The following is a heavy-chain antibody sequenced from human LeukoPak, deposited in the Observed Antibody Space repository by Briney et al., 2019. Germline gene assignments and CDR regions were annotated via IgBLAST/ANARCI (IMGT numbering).Heavy chain of an antibody. D-gene: IGHD5-24*01. CDR3: AKGGNYNSYYYYMDV. J-gene: IGHJ6*03. CDR2: IRYDGSNK. V-gene: IGHV3-30*02. CDR1: GFTFSSYG. Sequence: GGSLRLSCAASGFTFSSYGMHWVRQAPGKGLEWVAFIRYDGSNKYYADSVKGRFTISRDNSKNTLYLQMNSLRAEDTAVYYCAKGGNYNSYYYYMDVWGKGTTVTVSS.